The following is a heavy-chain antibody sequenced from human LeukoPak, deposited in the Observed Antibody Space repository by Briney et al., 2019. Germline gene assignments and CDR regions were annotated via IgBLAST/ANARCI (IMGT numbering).Heavy chain of an antibody. Sequence: SETLSLTCTVSGGSISSSSYYWGWIRQPPGKGLEWIGSIYYSGSTYYNQSLKSRVTISVDTSKNQFSLKLSSVTAADPAVYYCARVGGDGRYNWNDGDYYFDYWGQGTLVTVSS. CDR2: IYYSGST. CDR3: ARVGGDGRYNWNDGDYYFDY. V-gene: IGHV4-39*07. D-gene: IGHD1-1*01. CDR1: GGSISSSSYY. J-gene: IGHJ4*02.